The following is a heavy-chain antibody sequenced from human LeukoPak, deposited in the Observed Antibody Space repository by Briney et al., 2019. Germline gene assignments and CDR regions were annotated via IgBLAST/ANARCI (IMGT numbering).Heavy chain of an antibody. Sequence: KTGGSLRPSCAASGFTFTDYYMSWIRQAPGKGLEWVSYISTSGNIINYADSVKGRFTISRDNARNSLYLQMDSLRAEDTAIYYCARRVGSTSWFDPWGQGTLVTVSS. J-gene: IGHJ5*02. CDR3: ARRVGSTSWFDP. V-gene: IGHV3-11*01. D-gene: IGHD1-26*01. CDR2: ISTSGNII. CDR1: GFTFTDYY.